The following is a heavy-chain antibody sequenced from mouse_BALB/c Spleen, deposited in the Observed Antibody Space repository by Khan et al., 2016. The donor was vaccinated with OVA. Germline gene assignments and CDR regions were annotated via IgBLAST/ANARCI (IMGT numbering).Heavy chain of an antibody. Sequence: VQLQQSGAELVRPGASVKLSCKASGYTFTSYWMNWVRQRPRQGLEWIGKINPSDSESHYNQMFKDKATLTVDKSSGTDYMQLSSLTSEDSAVYYCARREKYGYDPSWFAYWGQGTLVTVSA. V-gene: IGHV1-52*01. J-gene: IGHJ3*01. CDR1: GYTFTSYW. CDR2: INPSDSES. CDR3: ARREKYGYDPSWFAY. D-gene: IGHD2-2*01.